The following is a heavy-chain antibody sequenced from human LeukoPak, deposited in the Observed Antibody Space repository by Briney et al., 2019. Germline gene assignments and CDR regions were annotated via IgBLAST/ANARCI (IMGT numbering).Heavy chain of an antibody. CDR3: ARSSRVTAYGSGSYPDY. Sequence: SETLSLTCAVYGGSFSGYYWSWIRQPPGKGLEWIGEINHRGSTNYNPSLKSRVTISVDTSKNQFSLKLSSVTAADTAVYYCARSSRVTAYGSGSYPDYWGQGTLVTVSS. V-gene: IGHV4-34*01. CDR1: GGSFSGYY. J-gene: IGHJ4*02. D-gene: IGHD3-10*01. CDR2: INHRGST.